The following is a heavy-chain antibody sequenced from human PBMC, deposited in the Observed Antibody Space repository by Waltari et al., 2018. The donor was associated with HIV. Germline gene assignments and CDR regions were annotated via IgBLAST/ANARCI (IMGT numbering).Heavy chain of an antibody. J-gene: IGHJ6*02. CDR2: FDPEEGEI. D-gene: IGHD6-13*01. CDR1: GNPLTELS. CDR3: ATDRESSSWILDV. V-gene: IGHV1-24*01. Sequence: QVQLVKSGAEAKQHGASVKVSCKVSGNPLTELSMHWVRQAPGKGLEWMGGFDPEEGEIIYAQKFQCRVTMTEDTSTDTAYMELSSLRSEDTAVYYCATDRESSSWILDVWGQGTMVTVSS.